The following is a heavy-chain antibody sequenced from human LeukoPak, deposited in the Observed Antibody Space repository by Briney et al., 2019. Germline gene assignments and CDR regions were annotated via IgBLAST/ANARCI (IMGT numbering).Heavy chain of an antibody. CDR1: GGSLRSDY. CDR2: IYTSGNT. J-gene: IGHJ4*02. D-gene: IGHD1-26*01. Sequence: PSETLSLTCTVSGGSLRSDYWSWIRQPAGKGLEWIGRIYTSGNTNYNPSLKSRVTMSVDTSKNQFSLKLSSVTAADTAVYYCARTRSGYLADYWGQGTLVTVSS. V-gene: IGHV4-4*07. CDR3: ARTRSGYLADY.